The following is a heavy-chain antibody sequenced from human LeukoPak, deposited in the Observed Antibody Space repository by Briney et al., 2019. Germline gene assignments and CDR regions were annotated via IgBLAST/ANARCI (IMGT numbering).Heavy chain of an antibody. CDR2: INSSGGNT. D-gene: IGHD3-22*01. CDR1: GYTFTSYY. V-gene: IGHV1-46*01. J-gene: IGHJ6*02. Sequence: ASVKVSCKASGYTFTSYYMYWVRQAPGQGLEWMGIINSSGGNTSYAQNFQGRVTMTGDTSARLVYMELRSLRSEDTAVYYCARENTYGYSYGMDVWGQGTTVTVSS. CDR3: ARENTYGYSYGMDV.